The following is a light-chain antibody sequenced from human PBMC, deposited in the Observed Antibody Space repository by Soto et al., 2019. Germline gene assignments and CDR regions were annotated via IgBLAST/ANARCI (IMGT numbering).Light chain of an antibody. Sequence: DIEMTQSPDSLAVSLGERATINCKSSQSVLYSSNNKNYLAWYQQKPRQPPKLLIYWASTRESGVPDRFSGSGSGPAFTLTISSLQAEDVAVYYCQQYYSTPLTFGGGTKVEIK. CDR2: WAS. J-gene: IGKJ4*01. CDR1: QSVLYSSNNKNY. CDR3: QQYYSTPLT. V-gene: IGKV4-1*01.